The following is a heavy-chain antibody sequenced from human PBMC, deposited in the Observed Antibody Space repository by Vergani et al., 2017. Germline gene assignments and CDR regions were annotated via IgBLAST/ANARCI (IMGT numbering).Heavy chain of an antibody. D-gene: IGHD3-22*01. Sequence: QVQLVQSGSEVRKPGASVKVSCQVSGYSLTELTIHWVRPAPGKGLEWMGGFDPEHGEVTFAHHIQGRVTMTEDSYTDTAYMELSSLRPEDTALDYCAIVTDDYDSSGYYLDYWGQGTLVTVSS. CDR3: AIVTDDYDSSGYYLDY. CDR1: GYSLTELT. V-gene: IGHV1-24*01. CDR2: FDPEHGEV. J-gene: IGHJ4*02.